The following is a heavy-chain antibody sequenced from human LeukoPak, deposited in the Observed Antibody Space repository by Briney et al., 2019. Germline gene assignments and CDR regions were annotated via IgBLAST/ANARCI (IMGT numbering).Heavy chain of an antibody. V-gene: IGHV3-9*01. D-gene: IGHD6-19*01. CDR3: AKDKKGGWYYFDY. CDR1: GFTFDDYA. Sequence: GRSLRLSCAASGFTFDDYAMHWVRQAPGKGLEWVSGISWNSGSIGYADSVKGRFTISRDNAKNSLYLQMNSLRAEDTALYYCAKDKKGGWYYFDYWGQGTLVTVSS. J-gene: IGHJ4*02. CDR2: ISWNSGSI.